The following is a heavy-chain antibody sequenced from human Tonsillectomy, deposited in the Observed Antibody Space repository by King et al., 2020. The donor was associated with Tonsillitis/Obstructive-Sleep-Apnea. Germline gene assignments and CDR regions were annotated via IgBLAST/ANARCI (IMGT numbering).Heavy chain of an antibody. V-gene: IGHV3-21*06. D-gene: IGHD3-16*02. CDR1: GFTFSSYS. Sequence: VQLVESGGGLVKPGGSLRLSCAASGFTFSSYSMNWVRQAPGKGLEWVSSISTDSHYIYYADSLKGRFTISRNNANSSLFLQMDSLRAEDTAVYYCARDYIWGAYPSRWFDPWGQGTLVTVSS. CDR3: ARDYIWGAYPSRWFDP. J-gene: IGHJ5*02. CDR2: ISTDSHYI.